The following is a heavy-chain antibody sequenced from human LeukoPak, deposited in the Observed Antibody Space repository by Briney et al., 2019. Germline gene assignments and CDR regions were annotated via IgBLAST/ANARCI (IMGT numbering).Heavy chain of an antibody. Sequence: PGGSLRLSCAASGFTFSSYEMNWVRQAPGKGLEWVSYISSSGSTIYYADSVKGRFTISRDNAKNSLYLQMSSLRAEDTAVYYCARVASSSSWSYYFDYWGQGTLVTVSS. CDR3: ARVASSSSWSYYFDY. CDR2: ISSSGSTI. V-gene: IGHV3-48*03. D-gene: IGHD6-13*01. J-gene: IGHJ4*02. CDR1: GFTFSSYE.